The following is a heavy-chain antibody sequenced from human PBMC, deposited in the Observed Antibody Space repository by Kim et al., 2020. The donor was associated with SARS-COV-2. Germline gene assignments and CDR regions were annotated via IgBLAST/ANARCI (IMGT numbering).Heavy chain of an antibody. CDR3: AHRGRAAAEKNWFDP. D-gene: IGHD6-13*01. CDR1: GFSLSTSGVG. Sequence: SGPTLVKPTQTLTLTCTFSGFSLSTSGVGVGWIRQPPGKALEWLALIYWDDDKRYSPSLKSRLTITKDTSKNQVVLTMTNMDPVDTATYYCAHRGRAAAEKNWFDPWGQGTLVTVSS. V-gene: IGHV2-5*02. CDR2: IYWDDDK. J-gene: IGHJ5*02.